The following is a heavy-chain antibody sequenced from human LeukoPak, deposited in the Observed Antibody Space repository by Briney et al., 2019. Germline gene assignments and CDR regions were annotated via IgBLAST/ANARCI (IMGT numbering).Heavy chain of an antibody. CDR3: ARVGSGYSYAPMGYYYYYMDV. CDR2: INQDGSQK. V-gene: IGHV3-7*01. D-gene: IGHD5-18*01. CDR1: GFNFNNYW. Sequence: GGSLRLSCAASGFNFNNYWMTWVRQAPGKGLEWVANINQDGSQKYYVDSVQGRFTFSRDNAENSMFLQMNSLRAEDTAVYYCARVGSGYSYAPMGYYYYYMDVWGKGTTVTVSS. J-gene: IGHJ6*03.